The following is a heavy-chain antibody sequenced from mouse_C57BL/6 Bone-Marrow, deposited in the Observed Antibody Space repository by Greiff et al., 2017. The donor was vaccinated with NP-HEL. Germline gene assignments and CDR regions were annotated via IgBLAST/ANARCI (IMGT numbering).Heavy chain of an antibody. Sequence: QVQLQQSGAELVKPGASVKMSCKASGYTFTSYWITWVKQRPGQGLEWIGGIYPGSGSPNYYEKFTSKATLTVDTSSSTTYLQLSGLTSEDTAVYDCTLHDYWGQGTTLTVSS. CDR3: TLHDY. CDR1: GYTFTSYW. J-gene: IGHJ2*01. V-gene: IGHV1-55*01. CDR2: IYPGSGSP.